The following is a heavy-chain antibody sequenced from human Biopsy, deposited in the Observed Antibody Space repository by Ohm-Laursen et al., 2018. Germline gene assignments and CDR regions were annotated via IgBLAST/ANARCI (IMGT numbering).Heavy chain of an antibody. V-gene: IGHV4-59*01. CDR2: VYYTGST. CDR3: ARDRGYYSDRTVPGYFDL. CDR1: GDSISSYY. J-gene: IGHJ2*01. D-gene: IGHD3-22*01. Sequence: ETLSLTWAVSGDSISSYYWSWIRQPPGKGLQWIGYVYYTGSTDYNPSLQSRVTISVDTSKNHFSLRLRSVAPADTAIYYCARDRGYYSDRTVPGYFDLWGRGTLVTVSS.